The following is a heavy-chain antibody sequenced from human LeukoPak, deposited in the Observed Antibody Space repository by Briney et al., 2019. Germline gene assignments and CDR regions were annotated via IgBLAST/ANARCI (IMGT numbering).Heavy chain of an antibody. CDR1: GGSLSSYY. D-gene: IGHD3-10*01. J-gene: IGHJ4*02. CDR3: ARATYYYGSGSYFDY. V-gene: IGHV4-4*07. CDR2: IYTSGST. Sequence: SETLSLTCTVSGGSLSSYYWSWIRQPAGQGLEWIGRIYTSGSTNYNPSLTRRVTMSVDTSKNQFSLKLSSVTAADTAVYYCARATYYYGSGSYFDYWGQGTLVTVSS.